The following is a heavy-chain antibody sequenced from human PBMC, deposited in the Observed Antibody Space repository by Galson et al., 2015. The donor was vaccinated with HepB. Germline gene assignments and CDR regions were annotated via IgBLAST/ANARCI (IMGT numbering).Heavy chain of an antibody. CDR1: GFTFSSYE. CDR2: ISSSYNGI. D-gene: IGHD3-3*01. Sequence: SLRLSCAASGFTFSSYEMNWVRQAPGKGLEWVSYISSSYNGIYYGDSVKGRFTISRDNAKNSVYLQMNSLRAEDTAVYYCVRGYYDFWGLDYWGRGTLVTVSS. V-gene: IGHV3-48*03. CDR3: VRGYYDFWGLDY. J-gene: IGHJ4*01.